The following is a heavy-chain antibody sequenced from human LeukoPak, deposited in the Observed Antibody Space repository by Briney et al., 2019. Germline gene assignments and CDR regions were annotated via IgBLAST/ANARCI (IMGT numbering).Heavy chain of an antibody. D-gene: IGHD6-19*01. Sequence: SETLSLTCAVYGGSFSGYYWSWIRQPPGKGLEWIGEINHSGSTNYNPSLKSRVTISVDTSKNQFSLKLSSVTAADTAVYYCSTQWLVSVAFDIWGQGTMVTVSS. CDR3: STQWLVSVAFDI. V-gene: IGHV4-34*01. CDR2: INHSGST. CDR1: GGSFSGYY. J-gene: IGHJ3*02.